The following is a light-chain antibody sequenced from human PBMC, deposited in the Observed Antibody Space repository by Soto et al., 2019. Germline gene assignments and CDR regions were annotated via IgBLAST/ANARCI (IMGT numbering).Light chain of an antibody. CDR1: RSDVGGYNY. V-gene: IGLV2-14*01. CDR3: RSYTSSSTPV. CDR2: EVS. Sequence: QSLLTQPASVSGSPGQSITISCTGTRSDVGGYNYVSWYQHNPGKAPKLMIYEVSNRPSGVSNRFSGSTSGNTASLTSSGLQAEDEADYYRRSYTSSSTPVFGTGTKVTVL. J-gene: IGLJ1*01.